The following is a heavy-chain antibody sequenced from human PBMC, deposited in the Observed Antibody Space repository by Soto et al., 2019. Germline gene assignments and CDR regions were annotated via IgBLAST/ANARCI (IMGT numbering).Heavy chain of an antibody. CDR2: INAGNGNT. D-gene: IGHD2-21*02. CDR3: ARDRLVFRVVTPTNWFDP. J-gene: IGHJ5*02. CDR1: GYTFTSYA. Sequence: AASVKVSCKASGYTFTSYAMHWVRQAPGQRLEWMGWINAGNGNTKYSQKFQGRVTITRDTSASTAYMELSSLRSEDTAVYYCARDRLVFRVVTPTNWFDPWGQGTLVTVSS. V-gene: IGHV1-3*01.